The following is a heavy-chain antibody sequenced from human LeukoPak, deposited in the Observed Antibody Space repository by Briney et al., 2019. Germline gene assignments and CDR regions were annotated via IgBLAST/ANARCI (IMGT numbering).Heavy chain of an antibody. D-gene: IGHD4-23*01. J-gene: IGHJ4*02. CDR3: ARRKGDYGGNPIDY. V-gene: IGHV1-2*02. CDR2: INPNSGGT. Sequence: ASVKVSCKASGYTFTRYYMHWVRQAPGQGREGLGWINPNSGGTNYAQTFQARVTMTRHTTISTAYMELSRLRSDDTAVYYCARRKGDYGGNPIDYWGQGTLVTVSS. CDR1: GYTFTRYY.